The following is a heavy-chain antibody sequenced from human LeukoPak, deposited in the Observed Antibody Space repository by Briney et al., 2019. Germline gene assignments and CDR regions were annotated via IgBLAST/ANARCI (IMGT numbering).Heavy chain of an antibody. CDR1: GFTFSSYA. J-gene: IGHJ4*02. CDR2: ISGSGGST. D-gene: IGHD3-10*01. Sequence: GGSLRLSCAASGFTFSSYAMSWVRQAPGKGLEWVSAISGSGGSTYYADSVKGRFTISRDNSKNTLYLQMNSLRAEDTAVYYCAKDTTPYYYGSGNLDYWGQGTLVTVSS. CDR3: AKDTTPYYYGSGNLDY. V-gene: IGHV3-23*01.